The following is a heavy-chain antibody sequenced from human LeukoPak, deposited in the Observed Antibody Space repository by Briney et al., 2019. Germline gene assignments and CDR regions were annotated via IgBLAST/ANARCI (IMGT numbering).Heavy chain of an antibody. V-gene: IGHV3-30*18. D-gene: IGHD6-13*01. Sequence: GGSLRLSCSASGFTFSSYARHWVRQAPGKGLEWVAVISFHGTNIYYADSVKGRFTISRDSSKNSLYLQMNSLRAEDTALYYCAKVPGYSSRLANLYFQHWGQGTLVTVSS. J-gene: IGHJ1*01. CDR3: AKVPGYSSRLANLYFQH. CDR2: ISFHGTNI. CDR1: GFTFSSYA.